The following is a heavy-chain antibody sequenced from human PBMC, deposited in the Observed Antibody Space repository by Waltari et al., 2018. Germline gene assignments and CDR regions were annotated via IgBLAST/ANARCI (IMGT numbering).Heavy chain of an antibody. J-gene: IGHJ4*02. D-gene: IGHD2-21*02. Sequence: EVHLLESGGGLVQPGGSLRLSCAASGFTFSNYAMSWVRQAPGKGLEWFSVIPSRTTWTYYGDSVKGRFSVSRDNSKDTLYLQMNGLRAEDTAIYYCAKYCSGGGCYSGLDHWGQGTLVTVSS. CDR3: AKYCSGGGCYSGLDH. CDR2: IPSRTTWT. CDR1: GFTFSNYA. V-gene: IGHV3-23*01.